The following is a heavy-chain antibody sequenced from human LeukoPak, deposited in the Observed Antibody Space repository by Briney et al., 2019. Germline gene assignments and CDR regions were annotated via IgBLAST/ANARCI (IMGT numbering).Heavy chain of an antibody. Sequence: ASVRVSCKASGYTFTAYTIHWVRQAPGQGFERMGWISPGNGGADYAQKFQGRVTMTRDTSSSSVYMDLSGLRSDDTAFYYCARRTAGMAMDYWGQGTLVTVSS. CDR3: ARRTAGMAMDY. V-gene: IGHV1-2*02. J-gene: IGHJ4*02. D-gene: IGHD5-24*01. CDR1: GYTFTAYT. CDR2: ISPGNGGA.